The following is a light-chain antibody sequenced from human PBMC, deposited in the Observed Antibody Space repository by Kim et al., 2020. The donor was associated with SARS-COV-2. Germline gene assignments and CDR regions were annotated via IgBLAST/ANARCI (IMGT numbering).Light chain of an antibody. Sequence: SASVGDRVTITCWASQSISSWLAWYQQKPGKAPKLLIYKASSLESGVPSRFSGSGSGTEFTLTISSLQPDDFATDYCQQYNSYSYTFGQGTKLEI. CDR3: QQYNSYSYT. V-gene: IGKV1-5*03. CDR1: QSISSW. J-gene: IGKJ2*01. CDR2: KAS.